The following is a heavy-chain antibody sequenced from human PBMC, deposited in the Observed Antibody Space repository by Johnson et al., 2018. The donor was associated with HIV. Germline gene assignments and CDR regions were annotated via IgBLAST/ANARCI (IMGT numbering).Heavy chain of an antibody. V-gene: IGHV3-7*05. J-gene: IGHJ3*01. CDR3: ALERGGDSAFDF. CDR1: GFTISSYA. CDR2: IKQDGSEK. D-gene: IGHD3-16*01. Sequence: VQLVESGGGVVQPGRSLRLSCAASGFTISSYAMHWVRQAPGKGLEWVANIKQDGSEKYCVDSVKGRFTISRDNAKNSLYLQMNSLRAEDTALYYCALERGGDSAFDFWGQGTMVTVSS.